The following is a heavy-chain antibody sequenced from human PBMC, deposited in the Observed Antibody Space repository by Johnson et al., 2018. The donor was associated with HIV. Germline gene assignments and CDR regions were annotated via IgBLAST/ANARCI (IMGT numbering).Heavy chain of an antibody. D-gene: IGHD6-6*01. Sequence: QVQLMESGGGVVQPGRSLRLSCAASGFTFSSYAMHWVRQAPGKGLEWVAFIRFDGGDKYYADSVKGRFTISRDNSKKMVNLQMNSLRAEDTAVYYCATSQSGAFDIWGQGTKVTVSS. CDR1: GFTFSSYA. CDR3: ATSQSGAFDI. J-gene: IGHJ3*02. CDR2: IRFDGGDK. V-gene: IGHV3-30*02.